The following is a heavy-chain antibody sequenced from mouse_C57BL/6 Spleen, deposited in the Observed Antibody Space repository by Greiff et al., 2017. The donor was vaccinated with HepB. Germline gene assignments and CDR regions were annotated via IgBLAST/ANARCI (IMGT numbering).Heavy chain of an antibody. D-gene: IGHD1-1*01. CDR3: ARGPSSYYGSSYPFAY. V-gene: IGHV1-52*01. J-gene: IGHJ3*01. Sequence: QVQLQQPGAELVRPGSSVKLSCKASGYTFTSYWMHWVKQRPIQGLEWIGNIDPSDSETHYNQKFKDKATLTVDKSSSTAYMQLSSLTSEDSAVYYCARGPSSYYGSSYPFAYWGQGTLVTVSA. CDR1: GYTFTSYW. CDR2: IDPSDSET.